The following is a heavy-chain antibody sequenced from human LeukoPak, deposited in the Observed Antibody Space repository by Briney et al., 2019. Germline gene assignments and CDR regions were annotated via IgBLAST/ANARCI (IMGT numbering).Heavy chain of an antibody. CDR1: GYSISSGYY. D-gene: IGHD4-17*01. CDR3: ATAPPVHGDHLYYFDY. Sequence: SETLSLTCTVSGYSISSGYYWGWIRQPPGKGLEWIGSIYHSGSTYYNPSLKSRVTISVDTSKNQFSLKLSSVTAADTAVYYCATAPPVHGDHLYYFDYWSQGTLVTVSS. J-gene: IGHJ4*02. CDR2: IYHSGST. V-gene: IGHV4-38-2*02.